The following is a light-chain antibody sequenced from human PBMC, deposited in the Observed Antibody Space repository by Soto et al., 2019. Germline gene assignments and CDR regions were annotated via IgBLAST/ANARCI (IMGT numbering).Light chain of an antibody. Sequence: QSVLTQPPSASGTPGQRVTISCSGSSSNIGSNYVYWYQQLPGTAPKLLIYSNSQRPSGVPDRFSASKSGTSASLAISGLQSEDEAEYYCAAWDDSLNGYVFGPGTKVTVL. CDR3: AAWDDSLNGYV. V-gene: IGLV1-44*01. CDR1: SSNIGSNY. J-gene: IGLJ1*01. CDR2: SNS.